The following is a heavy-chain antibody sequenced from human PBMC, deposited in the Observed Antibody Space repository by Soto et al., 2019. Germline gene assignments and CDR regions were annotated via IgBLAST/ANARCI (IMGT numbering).Heavy chain of an antibody. CDR3: TNNGRGYNGYDYDY. J-gene: IGHJ4*02. D-gene: IGHD5-12*01. Sequence: PSETLSLTCTVSGGSITNSGSHWGWIRQPPGKGLEWLGAVSFTGTTYDHPSLKSRVTISVDTSKNQFSLSLTSVTAADTAVYYCTNNGRGYNGYDYDYWGQGTLVTVSS. CDR1: GGSITNSGSH. V-gene: IGHV4-39*01. CDR2: VSFTGTT.